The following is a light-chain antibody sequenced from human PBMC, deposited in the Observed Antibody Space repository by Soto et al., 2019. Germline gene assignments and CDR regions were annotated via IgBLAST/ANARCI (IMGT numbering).Light chain of an antibody. CDR2: DAS. CDR3: QQRTSWPPRT. CDR1: QSVGTY. V-gene: IGKV3-11*01. Sequence: EIVLTQSPATLSLSPGERATLSCRASQSVGTYLAWYQQKPGQAPRLLIYDASNRATGIPARFSGSGSGTNFTLTISSLEPEDSAVYYCQQRTSWPPRTFGGGTNVEIK. J-gene: IGKJ4*01.